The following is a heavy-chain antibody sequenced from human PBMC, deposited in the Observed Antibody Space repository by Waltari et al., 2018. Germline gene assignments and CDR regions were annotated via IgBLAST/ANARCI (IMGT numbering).Heavy chain of an antibody. CDR3: ARTEPGGLFNS. Sequence: QVQLQQSGPGLVKPSQTLSLTCAISGDSVSINSAASHLIRQSPSRGLELLGRTYYMSKWDNDYAGTVKRRITINPDTSKNQFSLQLNSVTPEDTAVYYCARTEPGGLFNSWGQGTLVTVSS. D-gene: IGHD3-16*01. CDR1: GDSVSINSAA. CDR2: TYYMSKWDN. J-gene: IGHJ4*02. V-gene: IGHV6-1*01.